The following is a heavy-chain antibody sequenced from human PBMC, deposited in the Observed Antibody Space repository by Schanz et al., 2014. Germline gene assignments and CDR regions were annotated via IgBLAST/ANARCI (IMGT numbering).Heavy chain of an antibody. CDR1: GFMFSSYG. CDR2: IGVDGTTT. Sequence: QVQLVESGGGVVQPGRSLRLSCAASGFMFSSYGMHWVRQAPGKGLEWVSVIGVDGTTTYYADSVKGRFTISRDNSKNTLYLQMNSLRAEDTAVYYCAKVRYSSGWRGDYFDEWGQGTLVTVAS. J-gene: IGHJ4*02. CDR3: AKVRYSSGWRGDYFDE. V-gene: IGHV3-NL1*01. D-gene: IGHD6-25*01.